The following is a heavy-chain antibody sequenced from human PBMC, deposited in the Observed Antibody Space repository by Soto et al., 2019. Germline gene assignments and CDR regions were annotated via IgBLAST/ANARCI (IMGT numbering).Heavy chain of an antibody. CDR3: ARGGVKGEFDWFDP. J-gene: IGHJ5*02. CDR2: IWYDGRNK. V-gene: IGHV3-33*01. CDR1: GFTFSSYG. D-gene: IGHD3-10*01. Sequence: GESLKISCAASGFTFSSYGMHWVRQAPGKGLEWVAIIWYDGRNKYYADSVRGRFTISRDNSKNTLYLQMNSLRAEDTAVYYCARGGVKGEFDWFDPWGQGTLVTVSS.